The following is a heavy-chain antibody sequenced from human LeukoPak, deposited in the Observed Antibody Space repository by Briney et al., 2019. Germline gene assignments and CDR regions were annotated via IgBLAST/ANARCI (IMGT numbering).Heavy chain of an antibody. V-gene: IGHV4-59*01. J-gene: IGHJ3*02. Sequence: SETLSLTCTVSGGSISSYYWSWIRQSPGKGLEWIGYIYYSGSTNYNPSLKSRVTISVDTSKNQFSLKLSSVTAADTAVYYCARDRGEHYYGSDAFDIWGQGTMVTVSS. CDR2: IYYSGST. CDR3: ARDRGEHYYGSDAFDI. CDR1: GGSISSYY. D-gene: IGHD3-10*01.